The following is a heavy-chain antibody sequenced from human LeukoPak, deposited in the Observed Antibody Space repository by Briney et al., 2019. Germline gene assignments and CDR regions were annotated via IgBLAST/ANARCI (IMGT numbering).Heavy chain of an antibody. Sequence: GASVKVSCKVSGYTLTELSMHRVRQAPGKGLEWMGGFDPEDGEIIYAQKFQSRVTMTEDTSTGTAYMELSSLRSEDTAVYYCATDLNDGFDYWGQGTLVTVSS. J-gene: IGHJ4*02. CDR3: ATDLNDGFDY. CDR1: GYTLTELS. D-gene: IGHD1-1*01. CDR2: FDPEDGEI. V-gene: IGHV1-24*01.